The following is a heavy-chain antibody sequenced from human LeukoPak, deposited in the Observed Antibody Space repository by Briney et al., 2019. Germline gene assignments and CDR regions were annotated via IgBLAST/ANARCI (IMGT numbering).Heavy chain of an antibody. CDR2: INWDGGST. V-gene: IGHV3-20*04. D-gene: IGHD3-10*01. CDR1: GFTFSSYG. J-gene: IGHJ4*02. Sequence: PGRSLRLSCAASGFTFSSYGMHWVRQAPGKGLEWVSAINWDGGSTGYADSVGGRFTISRDNARNSLYLQMNSLRVEDTALYYCVRDAYHYSSGNSPFDYWGQGSLVTVSS. CDR3: VRDAYHYSSGNSPFDY.